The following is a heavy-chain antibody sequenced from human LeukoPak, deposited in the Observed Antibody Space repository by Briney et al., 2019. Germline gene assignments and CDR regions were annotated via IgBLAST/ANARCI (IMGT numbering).Heavy chain of an antibody. V-gene: IGHV1-2*06. CDR3: ARRDNKAPYYFDY. J-gene: IGHJ4*02. Sequence: ASVKVSCKASGYTFTGYYMHWVRQAPGQGLEWMGRINPNSGGTNYAQKLQGRITMTTDTSTSTAYMELRSLRSDDTAVYYCARRDNKAPYYFDYWGQGTLVTVSS. CDR2: INPNSGGT. CDR1: GYTFTGYY. D-gene: IGHD5-24*01.